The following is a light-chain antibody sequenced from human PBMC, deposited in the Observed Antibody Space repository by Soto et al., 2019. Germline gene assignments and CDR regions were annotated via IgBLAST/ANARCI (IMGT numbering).Light chain of an antibody. V-gene: IGKV1-5*01. Sequence: DIQMTQSPSTLSASVGDRVTITCRASQSISSWLAWYQQKPGKAPKLLIYDASSLESGVPSRFSGSGSGTEFTLTISSLQPDDFATYYCQQSYSTPIIFGQGTRLEIK. CDR1: QSISSW. CDR3: QQSYSTPII. J-gene: IGKJ5*01. CDR2: DAS.